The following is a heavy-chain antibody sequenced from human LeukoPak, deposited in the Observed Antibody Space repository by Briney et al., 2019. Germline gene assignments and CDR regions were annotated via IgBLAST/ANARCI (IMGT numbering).Heavy chain of an antibody. CDR1: GFTFSKYD. V-gene: IGHV3-30*03. CDR3: ARLREIPVFGVVTKSTSYFDY. CDR2: ISHDGMNK. J-gene: IGHJ4*02. D-gene: IGHD3-3*01. Sequence: PGGSLRLSCSASGFTFSKYDMHWVRQAPGKGLEWLAVISHDGMNKRYVDSVKGRFSVSRDNSKNTLYLQMNSLRAEDTAVYYCARLREIPVFGVVTKSTSYFDYWGQGTLVTVSS.